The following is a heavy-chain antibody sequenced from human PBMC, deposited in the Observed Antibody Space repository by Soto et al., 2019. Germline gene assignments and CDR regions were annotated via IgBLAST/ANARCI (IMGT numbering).Heavy chain of an antibody. CDR3: ARDQRSWSFFTVSYGMDV. CDR1: GFSFSSYA. CDR2: ISTNGGIT. D-gene: IGHD6-13*01. V-gene: IGHV3-64*01. J-gene: IGHJ6*02. Sequence: PGGSLRLSCAASGFSFSSYAMHWVRQAPGKGLVYVSAISTNGGITYYANSVKGRFTISRDNSKNTLYLQMGSLRAEDMAVYYCARDQRSWSFFTVSYGMDVWGQGTTVTVS.